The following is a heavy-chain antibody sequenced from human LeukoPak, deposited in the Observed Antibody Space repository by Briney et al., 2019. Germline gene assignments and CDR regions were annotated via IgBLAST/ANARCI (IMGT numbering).Heavy chain of an antibody. CDR3: ARHVKNYYPNY. CDR2: FYTTGGT. CDR1: AGSIGSYY. Sequence: PSETLSLTCSVSAGSIGSYYWSWIRQPPGKGLEWIGYFYTTGGTNYNPSLKSRVTMSLDTSRNQCSLRLTSVTAADTAVYYCARHVKNYYPNYWGQGSLVTVSS. J-gene: IGHJ4*02. V-gene: IGHV4-4*09. D-gene: IGHD1-26*01.